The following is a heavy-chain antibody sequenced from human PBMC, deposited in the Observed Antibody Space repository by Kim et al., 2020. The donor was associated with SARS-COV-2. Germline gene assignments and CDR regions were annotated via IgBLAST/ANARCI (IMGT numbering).Heavy chain of an antibody. V-gene: IGHV4-34*01. CDR1: GGSFSGYY. Sequence: SETLSLTCAVYGGSFSGYYWSWIRQPPGKGLEWIGEINHSGSTNYNPSLKSRVTISVDTSKNQFSLKLSSVTAADTAVYYCARGPRNRLWFGELAGRDHYGMDVWGQGTTVTVSS. D-gene: IGHD3-10*01. J-gene: IGHJ6*02. CDR2: INHSGST. CDR3: ARGPRNRLWFGELAGRDHYGMDV.